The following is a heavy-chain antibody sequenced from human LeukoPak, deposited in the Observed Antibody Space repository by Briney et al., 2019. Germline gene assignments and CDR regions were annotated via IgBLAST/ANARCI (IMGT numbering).Heavy chain of an antibody. J-gene: IGHJ3*02. CDR2: IYWNDDK. CDR1: GLSLSTSGVG. D-gene: IGHD3-10*01. CDR3: AHRRGARITMVRGVIIHAFHI. Sequence: VSGPTMVKPTQTLTLTCSFSGLSLSTSGVGVGWIRQPPGKALEWLALIYWNDDKRYSPSLKSRLTITKDTSKNQVVLTMTNMDPVDTATYYCAHRRGARITMVRGVIIHAFHIWGQGTMVTVSS. V-gene: IGHV2-5*01.